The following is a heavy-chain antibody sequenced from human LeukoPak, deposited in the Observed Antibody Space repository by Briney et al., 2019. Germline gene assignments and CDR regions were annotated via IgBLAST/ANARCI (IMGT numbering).Heavy chain of an antibody. V-gene: IGHV4-59*01. Sequence: SETLSLTCTVSGGSIGDYYWSWIRQPPGKGLEWIGYIYYSGSTNYNPSLKSRVTISVDTSKNQFSLKLSSVTAADTAVYYCARATTDWFDPWGQGTLVTVSS. J-gene: IGHJ5*02. CDR3: ARATTDWFDP. CDR2: IYYSGST. CDR1: GGSIGDYY. D-gene: IGHD1-1*01.